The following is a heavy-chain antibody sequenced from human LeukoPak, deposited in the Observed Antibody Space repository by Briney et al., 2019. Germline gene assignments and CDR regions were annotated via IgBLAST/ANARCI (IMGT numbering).Heavy chain of an antibody. CDR1: GGSVRSYY. Sequence: SETLSLTCTVSGGSVRSYYWSWVRQPAGKGLEWIGQIYTSGTSNYNPSLKSRLTMSVDTSKNQVSLKLSSVTAADTAVYYCARDTHISLIVVGDAFEIWGQGTMVTVSS. CDR3: ARDTHISLIVVGDAFEI. D-gene: IGHD3-22*01. J-gene: IGHJ3*02. CDR2: IYTSGTS. V-gene: IGHV4-4*07.